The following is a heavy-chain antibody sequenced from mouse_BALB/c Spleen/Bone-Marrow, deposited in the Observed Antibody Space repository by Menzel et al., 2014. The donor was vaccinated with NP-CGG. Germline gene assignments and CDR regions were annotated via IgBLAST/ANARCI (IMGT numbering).Heavy chain of an antibody. CDR2: ISSDSGAI. CDR3: TRGGNWEDFDY. Sequence: DVMLVESGGGLVQPGGSRKLSCAASGFTFXSFGMHWVRQAPEKGLEWIAYISSDSGAIFYADTVKGRFTNSRDNPKNTLFLQMTSLRSEDTAIYFCTRGGNWEDFDYWGQGTTLTVSS. D-gene: IGHD4-1*01. V-gene: IGHV5-17*02. J-gene: IGHJ2*01. CDR1: GFTFXSFG.